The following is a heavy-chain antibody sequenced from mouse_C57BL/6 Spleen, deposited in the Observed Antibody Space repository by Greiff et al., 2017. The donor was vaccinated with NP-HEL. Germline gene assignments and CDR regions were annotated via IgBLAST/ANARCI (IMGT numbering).Heavy chain of an antibody. CDR2: ISSGGDYI. CDR3: TREGDYYGSSYGYFDV. D-gene: IGHD1-1*01. V-gene: IGHV5-9-1*02. Sequence: EVQLVESGEGLVKPGGSLKLSCAASGFTFSSYAMSWVRQTPEKRLEWVAYISSGGDYIYYADTVKGRFTISRDNARNTLYLQMSSLKSEDTAMYYCTREGDYYGSSYGYFDVWGTGTTVTVSS. J-gene: IGHJ1*03. CDR1: GFTFSSYA.